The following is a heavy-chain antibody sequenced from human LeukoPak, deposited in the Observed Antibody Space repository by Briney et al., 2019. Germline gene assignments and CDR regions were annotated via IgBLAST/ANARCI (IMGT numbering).Heavy chain of an antibody. J-gene: IGHJ4*02. CDR1: GGSISSSSYY. CDR3: ATVDTAMVPLFDY. CDR2: IYYSGST. V-gene: IGHV4-39*01. Sequence: SETLSLTCTVSGGSISSSSYYWGWIRQPPGKGLEWIGSIYYSGSTYYNPSLKSRVTISVDTSKNQFSLKLSFVTAADTAVYYCATVDTAMVPLFDYWGQGTLVTVSS. D-gene: IGHD5-18*01.